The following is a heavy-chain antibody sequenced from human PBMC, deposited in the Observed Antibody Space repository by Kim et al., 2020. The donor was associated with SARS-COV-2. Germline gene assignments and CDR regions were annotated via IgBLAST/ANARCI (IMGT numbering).Heavy chain of an antibody. V-gene: IGHV3-73*01. D-gene: IGHD3-10*01. J-gene: IGHJ1*01. CDR3: IRAGILGDFQR. CDR1: GFAFSGSA. CDR2: IRTKTNNYAT. Sequence: GGSLRLSCAASGFAFSGSAIHWVRQISGKGLEWIGRIRTKTNNYATIYLPSVNGRFTLSRDDAKNTAYLQMSSLQTEDTAVYYCIRAGILGDFQRWGQGTLVVVSS.